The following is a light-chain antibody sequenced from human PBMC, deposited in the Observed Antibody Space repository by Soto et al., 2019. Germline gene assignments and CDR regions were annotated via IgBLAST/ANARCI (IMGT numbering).Light chain of an antibody. CDR1: QSVTNK. V-gene: IGKV3-15*01. CDR2: GAS. J-gene: IGKJ5*01. CDR3: QQYKSWPIT. Sequence: EIVMTQSLATLSVSPGEGATLSCRASQSVTNKLAWYQQKPGQSPRLLIFGASTRATGIPATFSGSGSGTEFTLTINSLQSEDFTVYYCQQYKSWPITFGQGTRLEIK.